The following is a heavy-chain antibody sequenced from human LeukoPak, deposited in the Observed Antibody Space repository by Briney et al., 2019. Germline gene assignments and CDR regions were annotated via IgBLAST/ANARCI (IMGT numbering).Heavy chain of an antibody. CDR1: GDSISGYY. J-gene: IGHJ4*02. Sequence: KSSETLSLTCTVSGDSISGYYWSWIRQPPGKGLEWIGNIYYSGTTNYDPSLRSRVNMSLDASKNQFSLRLSSVTAADTAVYYCARGGSYFVYWGQGTLVTVSS. CDR3: ARGGSYFVY. D-gene: IGHD1-26*01. CDR2: IYYSGTT. V-gene: IGHV4-59*01.